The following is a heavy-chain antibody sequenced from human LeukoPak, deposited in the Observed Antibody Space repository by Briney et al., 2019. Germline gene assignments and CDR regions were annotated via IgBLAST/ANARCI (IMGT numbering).Heavy chain of an antibody. D-gene: IGHD7-27*01. V-gene: IGHV4-39*07. CDR3: ASNTGTVFDY. CDR2: IYYTGST. CDR1: GGSISSSSYS. Sequence: SETLSLTCTVSGGSISSSSYSWGWIRQPPGKGLEWIGNIYYTGSTYYNPSLKSRVTISVDTSKNQFSLKLSSVTAADTAVYYCASNTGTVFDYWGQGALVTVSS. J-gene: IGHJ4*02.